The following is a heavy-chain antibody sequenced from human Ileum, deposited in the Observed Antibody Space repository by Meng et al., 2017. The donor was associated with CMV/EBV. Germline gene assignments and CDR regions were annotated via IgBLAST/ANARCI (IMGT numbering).Heavy chain of an antibody. V-gene: IGHV3-30*02. CDR1: GFTFSNHG. Sequence: GESLKISCAASGFTFSNHGMHWVRQAPGKGLEWVALIRYDGTNKYYVDSVKGRFTISRDNFKNTLYLQMNSLRAEDTAVYYCAKDRGVGDDAFDIWGQGTMVTVSS. CDR3: AKDRGVGDDAFDI. D-gene: IGHD1-26*01. J-gene: IGHJ3*02. CDR2: IRYDGTNK.